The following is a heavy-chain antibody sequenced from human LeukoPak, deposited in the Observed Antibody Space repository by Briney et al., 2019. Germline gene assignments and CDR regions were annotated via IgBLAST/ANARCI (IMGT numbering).Heavy chain of an antibody. D-gene: IGHD3-22*01. J-gene: IGHJ4*02. V-gene: IGHV1-8*01. CDR1: GYTFTSYD. CDR3: AREIRGTYYYDSSGYPHYSFFDY. CDR2: MNPNSGNT. Sequence: ASVKVSCKASGYTFTSYDINWVRQATGQGLEWMGWMNPNSGNTGYAQKFQGRVTMTRNTSISTAYMELSSLRSEDTAVYYCAREIRGTYYYDSSGYPHYSFFDYWGQGTLVTVSS.